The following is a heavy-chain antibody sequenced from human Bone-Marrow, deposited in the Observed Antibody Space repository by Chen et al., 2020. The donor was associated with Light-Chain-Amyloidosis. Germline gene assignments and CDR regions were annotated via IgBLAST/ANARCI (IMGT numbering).Heavy chain of an antibody. CDR1: GFTFSTSW. CDR3: VRDYYASIDS. D-gene: IGHD3-10*01. J-gene: IGHJ4*02. Sequence: EVELVESGGGLVQPGGSLTLSCLASGFTFSTSWMAWVRQAPGKGLEWVANIKQDGSEKYYVDSVKGRSTMSRDNAKNSMSLQMNSLRAEDTAIYYCVRDYYASIDSWGQGTLVTVSS. CDR2: IKQDGSEK. V-gene: IGHV3-7*05.